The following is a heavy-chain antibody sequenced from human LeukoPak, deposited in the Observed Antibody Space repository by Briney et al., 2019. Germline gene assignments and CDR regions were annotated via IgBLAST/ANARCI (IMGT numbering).Heavy chain of an antibody. CDR2: ISYDGSNK. CDR3: AKDVYHYDRTGYVLDY. Sequence: GGSLRLSCAASGFTFSSYGMHWVRQAPGKGLEWVAVISYDGSNKYYADSVKGRFTISRDNSENTLYLQMNSLRAEDTAVYYCAKDVYHYDRTGYVLDYWGQGTLVTVSS. V-gene: IGHV3-30*18. J-gene: IGHJ4*02. CDR1: GFTFSSYG. D-gene: IGHD3-22*01.